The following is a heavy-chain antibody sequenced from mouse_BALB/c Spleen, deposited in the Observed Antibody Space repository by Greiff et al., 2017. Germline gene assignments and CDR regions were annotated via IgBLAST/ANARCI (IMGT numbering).Heavy chain of an antibody. Sequence: EVKLQESGGGLVKPGGSLKLSCAASGFAFSSYDMSWVRQTPEKRLEWVAYISSGGGSTYYPDTVKGRFTISRDNAKNTLYLQMSSLKSEDTAMYYCASPLYYDYDGFAYWGQGTLVTVSA. CDR2: ISSGGGST. J-gene: IGHJ3*01. D-gene: IGHD2-4*01. V-gene: IGHV5-12-1*01. CDR3: ASPLYYDYDGFAY. CDR1: GFAFSSYD.